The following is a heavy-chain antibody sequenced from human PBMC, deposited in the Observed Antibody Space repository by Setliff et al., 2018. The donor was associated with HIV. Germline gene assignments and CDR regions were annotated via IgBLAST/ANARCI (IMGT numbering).Heavy chain of an antibody. CDR1: GDSISSSLYY. J-gene: IGHJ5*02. CDR3: ARREFDFWGWFDP. V-gene: IGHV4-39*01. CDR2: VYGSGTT. Sequence: PSETLSLTCAVSGDSISSSLYYWGWVRQSPGKGLEWIATVYGSGTTYYNPSLRRRVTMSVDTSRNQFSLELTSVTAADTALYYCARREFDFWGWFDPWGQGILVTVSS. D-gene: IGHD3-3*01.